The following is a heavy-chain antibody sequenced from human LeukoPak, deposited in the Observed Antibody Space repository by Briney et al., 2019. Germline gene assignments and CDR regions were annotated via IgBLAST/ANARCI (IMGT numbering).Heavy chain of an antibody. Sequence: GESLKISCKGSGYSFTSYWIGWVRQMPGKGLEWMGIIYPGDSDTRYSPSFQGQVTISADKSISTAYLQWSSLKASDTAMYYCARVGYYGSGSYSPTDYWGQGTLVTVS. D-gene: IGHD3-10*01. CDR2: IYPGDSDT. CDR3: ARVGYYGSGSYSPTDY. CDR1: GYSFTSYW. J-gene: IGHJ4*02. V-gene: IGHV5-51*01.